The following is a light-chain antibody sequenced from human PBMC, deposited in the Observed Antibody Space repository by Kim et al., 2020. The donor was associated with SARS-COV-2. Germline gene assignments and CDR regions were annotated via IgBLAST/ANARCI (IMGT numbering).Light chain of an antibody. V-gene: IGLV3-21*01. Sequence: APGKTETISWGGNKIGRESVHWYQQQPGQAPVLAIYYDSDRPSGIPERFSGSNSDNTATLTMTRGEAGDEDDDYCHVWESTGDQGVFGGGTRLTFL. CDR1: KIGRES. CDR3: HVWESTGDQGV. J-gene: IGLJ3*02. CDR2: YDS.